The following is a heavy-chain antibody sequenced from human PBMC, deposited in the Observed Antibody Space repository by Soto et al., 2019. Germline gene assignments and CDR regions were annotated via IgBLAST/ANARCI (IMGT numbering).Heavy chain of an antibody. Sequence: QVQLVQSGVEVKKPGASVKVSCKASGYTFTSHGITWVRQAPGQGLEWMGWISTYSGHTDYSQSLKGRVTMTTDTSTSTAYMELRSPRPDDTAVYYCGSGPDFDYWGQGTLVTVSS. CDR3: GSGPDFDY. CDR2: ISTYSGHT. J-gene: IGHJ4*02. V-gene: IGHV1-18*04. CDR1: GYTFTSHG. D-gene: IGHD2-2*01.